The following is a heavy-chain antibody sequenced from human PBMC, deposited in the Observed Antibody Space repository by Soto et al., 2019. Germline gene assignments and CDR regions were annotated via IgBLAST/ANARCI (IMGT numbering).Heavy chain of an antibody. J-gene: IGHJ3*02. D-gene: IGHD3-10*01. CDR1: GYTFTSYG. CDR3: ASGNYGPGPEGAFDI. Sequence: ASVKVSGKASGYTFTSYGISWVRQAPGQGLEWMGWISAYNGNTNYAQKLQGRVTMTTDTSTSTAYMELRSLRSDDTAVYYCASGNYGPGPEGAFDIWGQGTMVTVSS. CDR2: ISAYNGNT. V-gene: IGHV1-18*01.